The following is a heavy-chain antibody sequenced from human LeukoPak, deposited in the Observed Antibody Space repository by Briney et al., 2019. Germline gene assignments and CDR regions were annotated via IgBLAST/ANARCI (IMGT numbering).Heavy chain of an antibody. J-gene: IGHJ4*02. V-gene: IGHV3-23*01. Sequence: GGSLRLSCAASGFTFGSYGMSWVRQARGKGLEWVSAISGSGGSTYYADSVKGRFTISRDNSKNTLYLQVNSLRAEDTAVYYCARRAGAYSHPYDYWGQGTLVTVS. CDR3: ARRAGAYSHPYDY. CDR1: GFTFGSYG. CDR2: ISGSGGST. D-gene: IGHD4/OR15-4a*01.